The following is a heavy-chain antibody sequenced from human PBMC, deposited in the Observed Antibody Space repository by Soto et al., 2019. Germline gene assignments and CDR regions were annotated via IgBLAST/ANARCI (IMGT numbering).Heavy chain of an antibody. V-gene: IGHV1-3*01. D-gene: IGHD3-22*01. CDR3: ARESLNYYDSSGLDY. Sequence: GASVKVSCKASGYTFTSYAMHWVRQAPGQRLEWMGWINAGNGNTKYSQKFQGRVTITRDTSASTAYMELSSLRSEDTAVYYCARESLNYYDSSGLDYWGQGTLVTVSS. CDR1: GYTFTSYA. J-gene: IGHJ4*02. CDR2: INAGNGNT.